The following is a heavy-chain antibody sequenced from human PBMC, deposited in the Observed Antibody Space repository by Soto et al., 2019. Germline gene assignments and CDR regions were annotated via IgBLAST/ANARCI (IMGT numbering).Heavy chain of an antibody. CDR1: GFTFSNAW. Sequence: QLVESGGGFVKPGGSLRLSCAASGFTFSNAWLSWVRQAPGKGLEWVGRVKTKTVGGTTDYTAPVNGRFTISRDDSKNTLYLQMNSLEPEDTAMYYCSTISIVATVDHWGQGTLVTVSA. D-gene: IGHD5-12*01. V-gene: IGHV3-15*01. CDR3: STISIVATVDH. J-gene: IGHJ4*02. CDR2: VKTKTVGGTT.